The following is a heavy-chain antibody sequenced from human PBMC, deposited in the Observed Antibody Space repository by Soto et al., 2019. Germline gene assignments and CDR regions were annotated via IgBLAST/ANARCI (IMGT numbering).Heavy chain of an antibody. D-gene: IGHD6-13*01. CDR1: GGSFSGYY. J-gene: IGHJ5*02. CDR2: INHSGST. V-gene: IGHV4-34*01. Sequence: SETLSLTCAVYGGSFSGYYWSWIRQPPGKGLEWIGEINHSGSTNYNPSLKSRVTISVDTSKNQFSLKLSSVTAADTAVYYCARGPTPISRQLGYDWFDPWGQGTLVTVSS. CDR3: ARGPTPISRQLGYDWFDP.